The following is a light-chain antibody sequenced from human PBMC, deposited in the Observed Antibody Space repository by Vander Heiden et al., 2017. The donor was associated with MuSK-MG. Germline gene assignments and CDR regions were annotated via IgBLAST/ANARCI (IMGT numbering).Light chain of an antibody. CDR2: DAS. V-gene: IGKV1-5*01. J-gene: IGKJ2*02. CDR3: QQYNSYPCT. Sequence: DIQMTQSPYTLSASVGDRVTITCRASQSISSWLAWYQQKPGKAPKLLIDDASSLESGVPSRFSGSGSGTEFTLTISRLQADYFATYYCQQYNSYPCTFGQGTKLEIK. CDR1: QSISSW.